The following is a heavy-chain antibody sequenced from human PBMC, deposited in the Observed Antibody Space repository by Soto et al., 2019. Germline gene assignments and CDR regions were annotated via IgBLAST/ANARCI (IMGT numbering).Heavy chain of an antibody. CDR3: VRDGMGATRFAY. D-gene: IGHD1-26*01. V-gene: IGHV1-3*01. CDR2: ITAGNGNT. Sequence: QVQLVQSGAEVKKPGASVKVSCRASGYTFTNNPMHWVRQAPGQRLEWMGWITAGNGNTRYSEKFQGRVTLTSDTSASTAYMELSSLRSEDTALYYCVRDGMGATRFAYWGQGTLVTVSP. CDR1: GYTFTNNP. J-gene: IGHJ4*02.